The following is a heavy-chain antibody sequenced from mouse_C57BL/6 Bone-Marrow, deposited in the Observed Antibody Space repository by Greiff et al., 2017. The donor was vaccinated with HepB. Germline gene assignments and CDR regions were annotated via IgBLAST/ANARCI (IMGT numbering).Heavy chain of an antibody. J-gene: IGHJ2*01. D-gene: IGHD1-1*01. V-gene: IGHV1-76*01. Sequence: QVQLQQPGAELVRPGASVKLSCKASGYTFTDYYINWVKQRPGQGLEWIARIYPGSGNTYYNEKFKGKATLTAEKSSSTAYMQLSSLTSEDSAVYFCARNYGSSYFDYWGQGTTLTVSS. CDR3: ARNYGSSYFDY. CDR2: IYPGSGNT. CDR1: GYTFTDYY.